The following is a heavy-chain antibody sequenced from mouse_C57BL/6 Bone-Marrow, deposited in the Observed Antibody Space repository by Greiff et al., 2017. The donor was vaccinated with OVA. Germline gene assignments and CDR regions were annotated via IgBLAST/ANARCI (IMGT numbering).Heavy chain of an antibody. CDR3: ARVDSSYVRCYAMDY. V-gene: IGHV1-64*01. Sequence: QVQLQQPGAELVKPGASVTLSCKASGYTFTSYWMHWVKQRPGQGLEWIGMIHPNSGSTNYNEKFKSKATLTVDKSSSTAYMQLSSLTSEDAAVYYCARVDSSYVRCYAMDYWGQGTSVTVSS. CDR1: GYTFTSYW. D-gene: IGHD1-1*01. CDR2: IHPNSGST. J-gene: IGHJ4*01.